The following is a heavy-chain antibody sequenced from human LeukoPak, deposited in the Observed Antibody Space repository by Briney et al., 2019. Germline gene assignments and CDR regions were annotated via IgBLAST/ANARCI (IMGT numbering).Heavy chain of an antibody. Sequence: ASVKVSCKAPGYIFTTYYMHWVRQAPGQGLEWVGIINPHGGSTSNAPKFQGRVTMTRDTSTSTVYMELSRLRFEDTAVYYCARSGVRGASSPDAFDVWGQGTLVTVSS. CDR3: ARSGVRGASSPDAFDV. CDR1: GYIFTTYY. D-gene: IGHD3-10*02. CDR2: INPHGGST. J-gene: IGHJ3*01. V-gene: IGHV1-46*01.